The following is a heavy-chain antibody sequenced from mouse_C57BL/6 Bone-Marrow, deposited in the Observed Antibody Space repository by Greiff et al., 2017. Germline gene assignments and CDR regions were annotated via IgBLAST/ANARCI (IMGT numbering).Heavy chain of an antibody. CDR2: IYPSDSET. V-gene: IGHV1-61*01. CDR1: GYTFTSYW. D-gene: IGHD3-2*02. CDR3: ARGNSSGYLFDY. J-gene: IGHJ3*01. Sequence: QVQLQQPGAELVRPGSSVKLSCKASGYTFTSYWMDWVKQRPGQGLEWIGNIYPSDSETHYNQKFKDKATLTVDKSSSTAYMQLSRLTSEDSAVYYCARGNSSGYLFDYWGQGTPVTVSA.